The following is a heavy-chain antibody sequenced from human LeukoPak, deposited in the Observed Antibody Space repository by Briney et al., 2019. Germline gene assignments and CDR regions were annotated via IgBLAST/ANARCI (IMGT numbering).Heavy chain of an antibody. CDR3: ARGTDYYYDSSGYYTDY. CDR2: ISYDGSNK. V-gene: IGHV3-30-3*01. D-gene: IGHD3-22*01. J-gene: IGHJ4*02. Sequence: GGSLGLSCAASGFTFSSYWMSWVRQAPGKGLEWVAVISYDGSNKYYADSVKGRFTISRDNSKNTLYLQMNSLRAEDTAVYYCARGTDYYYDSSGYYTDYWGQGTLVTVSS. CDR1: GFTFSSYW.